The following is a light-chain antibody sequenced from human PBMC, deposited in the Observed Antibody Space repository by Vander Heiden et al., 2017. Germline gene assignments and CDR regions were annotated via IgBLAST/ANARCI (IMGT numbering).Light chain of an antibody. Sequence: QSALTQPPPASGSPGQSVTISRTGTSSDVGTYDFVSWYQQHPGKVPKLIIYEVNERPSGVPDRFSGSKSGYTASLTVSGLQAEDEADYYCSSYAGNYIYVFGSGTKVTVL. CDR1: SSDVGTYDF. CDR3: SSYAGNYIYV. J-gene: IGLJ1*01. CDR2: EVN. V-gene: IGLV2-8*01.